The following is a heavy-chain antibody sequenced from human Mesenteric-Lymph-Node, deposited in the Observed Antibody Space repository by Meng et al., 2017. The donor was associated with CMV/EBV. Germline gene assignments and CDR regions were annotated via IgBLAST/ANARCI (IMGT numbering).Heavy chain of an antibody. CDR3: AGALRFLEPPDY. J-gene: IGHJ4*02. CDR1: GFTVSSNY. D-gene: IGHD3-3*01. CDR2: IFSGGNI. V-gene: IGHV3-53*01. Sequence: GGSLRLSCAASGFTVSSNYMSWVRQAPGKGLEWVSIIFSGGNIYYADSVKGRFTISRDNSKNTLYLQMNSLRAEDTAVYYCAGALRFLEPPDYWGQGTLVPFSS.